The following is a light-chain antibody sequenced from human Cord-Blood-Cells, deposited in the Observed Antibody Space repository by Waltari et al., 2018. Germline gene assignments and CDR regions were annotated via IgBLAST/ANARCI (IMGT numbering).Light chain of an antibody. CDR1: SRDVGGYKY. CDR3: SSYTSSSTLVV. CDR2: DVS. V-gene: IGLV2-14*01. Sequence: QSALTQPASVSGSPGKSITISCTGTSRDVGGYKYVSGYQQHPGKAPKLMIYDVSNRPSGVSNRFSGSKSGNTASLTISGLQAEDEADYYCSSYTSSSTLVVFGGGTKLTVL. J-gene: IGLJ2*01.